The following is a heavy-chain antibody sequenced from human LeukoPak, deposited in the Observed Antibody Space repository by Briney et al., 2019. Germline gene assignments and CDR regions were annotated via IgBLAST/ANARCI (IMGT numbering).Heavy chain of an antibody. CDR1: RFTFSSYW. CDR3: AREYCSGGTCYLPGY. CDR2: IKQDGSEK. J-gene: IGHJ4*02. V-gene: IGHV3-7*03. Sequence: GGSLRLSCAASRFTFSSYWMTWVRQAPGTGLEWVANIKQDGSEKYYVDSVKGRFTISRDNAKNSLYLQMNSLRAEDTAVYYCAREYCSGGTCYLPGYWGQGTLVTVSS. D-gene: IGHD2-15*01.